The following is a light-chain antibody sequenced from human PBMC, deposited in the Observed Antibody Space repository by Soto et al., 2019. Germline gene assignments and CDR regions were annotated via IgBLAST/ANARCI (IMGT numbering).Light chain of an antibody. CDR1: QSFSSE. Sequence: DIQMTQSPSTLSASVGDRVTITCRASQSFSSELAWYQQKPGKAPTRLIFDVSNLQSGIPSRFSGSGSGTDFTLSISSLQPDDFGTYYCQQKRAFGQGTRVEIK. V-gene: IGKV1-5*01. CDR3: QQKRA. CDR2: DVS. J-gene: IGKJ1*01.